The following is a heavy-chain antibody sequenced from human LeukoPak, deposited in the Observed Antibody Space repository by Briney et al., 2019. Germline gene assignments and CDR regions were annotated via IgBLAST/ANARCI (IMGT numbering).Heavy chain of an antibody. D-gene: IGHD5-24*01. V-gene: IGHV4-4*02. J-gene: IGHJ4*02. Sequence: SETLSLTCAVSGGSISSSNWWSWVRQPPGKGLEWIGEIYHSGSTNYNPSLKSRVTISVDKSKNQFSLKLSSVTAADTAVYYCARHEGEMATITCFDYWGQGTLVTVSS. CDR2: IYHSGST. CDR1: GGSISSSNW. CDR3: ARHEGEMATITCFDY.